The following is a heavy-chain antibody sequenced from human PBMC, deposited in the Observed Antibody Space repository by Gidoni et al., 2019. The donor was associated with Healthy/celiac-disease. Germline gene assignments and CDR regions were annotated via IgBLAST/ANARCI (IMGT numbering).Heavy chain of an antibody. V-gene: IGHV3-23*01. CDR3: AKPVGAAAVLDY. CDR1: GFTFSSYA. J-gene: IGHJ4*02. Sequence: EVQLLESGGGLVQPGGSLRLSCEASGFTFSSYAMSWVRQAPGKGLEWVSAISGSVVSTYYADSVKGRFTISRDNSKNTLYLQMNSLRAEDTAVYYCAKPVGAAAVLDYWGQGTLVTVSS. CDR2: ISGSVVST. D-gene: IGHD6-13*01.